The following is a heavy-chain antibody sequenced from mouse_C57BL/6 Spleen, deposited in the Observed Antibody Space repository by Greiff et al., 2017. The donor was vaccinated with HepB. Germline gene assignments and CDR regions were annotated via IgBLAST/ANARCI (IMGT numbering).Heavy chain of an antibody. Sequence: QVQQQSGAELVRPGASVKLSCKASGYTFTDYYINWVKQRPGQGLEWIARIYPGSGNTYYNEKFKGKATLTAEKSSSTAYMQLSSLTSEDSAVYFCARHSSGYLYYFDYWGQGTTLTVSS. D-gene: IGHD3-2*02. CDR3: ARHSSGYLYYFDY. J-gene: IGHJ2*01. CDR2: IYPGSGNT. V-gene: IGHV1-76*01. CDR1: GYTFTDYY.